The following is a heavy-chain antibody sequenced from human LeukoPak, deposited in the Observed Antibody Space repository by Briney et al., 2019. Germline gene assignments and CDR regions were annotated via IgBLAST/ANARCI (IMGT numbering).Heavy chain of an antibody. Sequence: ASVKVSCKASGYTFTSYYMHWVRQAPGQGLEWMGIINPSGGSTSYAQKFQGRVTMTRDTSTSTVYMELSSLRSEDTAVYYCATVAGREGYFDYWGQGTLVTVSS. CDR2: INPSGGST. J-gene: IGHJ4*02. CDR1: GYTFTSYY. D-gene: IGHD6-19*01. V-gene: IGHV1-46*01. CDR3: ATVAGREGYFDY.